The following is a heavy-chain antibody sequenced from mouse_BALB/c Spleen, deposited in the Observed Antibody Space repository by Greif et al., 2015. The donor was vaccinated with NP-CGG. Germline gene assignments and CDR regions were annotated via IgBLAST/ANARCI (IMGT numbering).Heavy chain of an antibody. V-gene: IGHV1-80*01. J-gene: IGHJ2*01. Sequence: VQLQQSGAELVRPGSSVKISCKASGYAFSSYWMNWVKQRPGQGLEWIGQIYPGDGDTNYNGKFKGKATLTADKSSSTAYVQHRSIKSEDCAVYFCARSQRYYCDYGGQGTTLTVSS. CDR1: GYAFSSYW. CDR3: ARSQRYYCDY. CDR2: IYPGDGDT.